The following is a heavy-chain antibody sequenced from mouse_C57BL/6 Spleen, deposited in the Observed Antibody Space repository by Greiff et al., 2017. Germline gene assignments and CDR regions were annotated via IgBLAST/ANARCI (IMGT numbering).Heavy chain of an antibody. V-gene: IGHV7-3*01. Sequence: EVQVVESGGGLVQPGGSLSLSCAASGFTFTDYYMSWVRQPPGKALEWLGFIRNKANGYTTEYSASVKGRFTISRDNSQSILYLQMNALRAEDSATYYCASSYYYGSSSYAMDYWGQGTSVTVSS. J-gene: IGHJ4*01. CDR3: ASSYYYGSSSYAMDY. CDR2: IRNKANGYTT. D-gene: IGHD1-1*01. CDR1: GFTFTDYY.